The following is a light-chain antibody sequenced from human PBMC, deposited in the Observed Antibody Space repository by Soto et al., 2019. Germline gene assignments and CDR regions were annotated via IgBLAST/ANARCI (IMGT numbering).Light chain of an antibody. J-gene: IGKJ2*01. V-gene: IGKV3-20*01. Sequence: EVVLTQSPGTLSLSRGERATLSCRASERIYSAYLGWYQQKPGQAPRLLIYGTSSRATGIPDRFSGSGSGTDFTLTISRLEPEDCGVYYCQQYGGSPPYTFGQGTRLEIK. CDR1: ERIYSAY. CDR2: GTS. CDR3: QQYGGSPPYT.